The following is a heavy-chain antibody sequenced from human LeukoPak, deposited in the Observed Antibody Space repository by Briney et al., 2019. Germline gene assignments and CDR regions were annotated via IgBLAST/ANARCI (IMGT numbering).Heavy chain of an antibody. CDR1: GGSFSGYY. CDR2: MNPSGST. V-gene: IGHV4-34*01. CDR3: ARGRQDVTMIVVVKTAVSYYLDV. D-gene: IGHD3-22*01. J-gene: IGHJ6*03. Sequence: SETLSLTCAVYGGSFSGYYWTWIRQTPGKGLEWIGEMNPSGSTNYNPSLKSRVTISVDTSKNQFSLKLSSVTAADTAVYYCARGRQDVTMIVVVKTAVSYYLDVWGKGTTVTVS.